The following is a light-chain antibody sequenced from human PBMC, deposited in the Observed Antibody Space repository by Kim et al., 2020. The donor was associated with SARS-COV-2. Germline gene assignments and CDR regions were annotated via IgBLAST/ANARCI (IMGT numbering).Light chain of an antibody. CDR1: QSISTY. CDR2: ATS. CDR3: QHYNSPMYT. Sequence: GDRVTITCRASQSISTYLAWYQQKPGKAPKVLISATSTLESGVPSRFSGSGSGTEFTLTINSLQPDDFATYYCQHYNSPMYTFGQGTKLEI. V-gene: IGKV1-5*03. J-gene: IGKJ2*01.